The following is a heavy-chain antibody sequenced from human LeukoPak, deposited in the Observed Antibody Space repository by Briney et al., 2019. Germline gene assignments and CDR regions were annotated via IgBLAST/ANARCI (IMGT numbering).Heavy chain of an antibody. D-gene: IGHD1-26*01. CDR3: ARARSGSYFDY. CDR2: IYYSGST. CDR1: GGSMSTYY. V-gene: IGHV4-59*01. Sequence: SETLSLTCTVSGGSMSTYYWSWIRQPPGMRLEWIGYIYYSGSTNYNPSLKSRVTISVDTSKNQFSLKLSSVTAADTAVYYCARARSGSYFDYWGQGTLVTVSS. J-gene: IGHJ4*02.